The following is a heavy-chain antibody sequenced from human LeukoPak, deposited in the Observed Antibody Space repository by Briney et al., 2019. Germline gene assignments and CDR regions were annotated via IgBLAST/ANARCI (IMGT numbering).Heavy chain of an antibody. Sequence: GRSLRLSCAASGFTFSSYGMHWVRQAPGKGLEWVAVISYDGSNKYYADSVKGRFTISRDNSKNTLYLQMNSLRAEDTAVYYCAKSYSDTVTPFGYWGQGTLVTASS. CDR2: ISYDGSNK. J-gene: IGHJ4*02. CDR3: AKSYSDTVTPFGY. V-gene: IGHV3-30*18. CDR1: GFTFSSYG. D-gene: IGHD4-17*01.